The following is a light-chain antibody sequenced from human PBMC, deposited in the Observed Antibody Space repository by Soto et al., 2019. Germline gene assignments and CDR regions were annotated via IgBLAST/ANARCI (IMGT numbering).Light chain of an antibody. CDR2: YAS. V-gene: IGKV3-11*01. CDR3: QQRSNWPGA. CDR1: QSVSSY. J-gene: IGKJ3*01. Sequence: EIVLTQSPATLSLSPGERATLSCRASQSVSSYFAWYQQKPAQAPTLLIYYASNRATGIPDRFSGSGSGTDFTLTISRLEPEDFAVYYCQQRSNWPGAFGPGTKVDIK.